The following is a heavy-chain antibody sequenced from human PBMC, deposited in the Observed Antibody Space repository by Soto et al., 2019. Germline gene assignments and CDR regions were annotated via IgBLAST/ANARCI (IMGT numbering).Heavy chain of an antibody. V-gene: IGHV1-69*13. CDR1: GGTFSSYA. CDR2: VIPIFGTA. J-gene: IGHJ5*02. CDR3: ARDLWSGYYMAGS. D-gene: IGHD3-3*01. Sequence: SVKVSCKASGGTFSSYAISWVRQAPGQGLEWMGGVIPIFGTANYAQKFQGRVTITADESTSTAYMELSSLRSEDTAVYYCARDLWSGYYMAGSWGQGTRVTVSS.